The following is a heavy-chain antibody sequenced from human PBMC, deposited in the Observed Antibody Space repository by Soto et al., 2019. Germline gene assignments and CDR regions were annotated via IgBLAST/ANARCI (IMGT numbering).Heavy chain of an antibody. D-gene: IGHD3-10*01. V-gene: IGHV4-34*01. Sequence: KGREWIGEINHSGSTNYNPSLKSRVTISVDTSKNQFSLKLSSVTAADTAVYYCARGNRGLLWFGELVWPRYYYGMDVRGQGTTVTVSS. CDR2: INHSGST. J-gene: IGHJ6*02. CDR3: ARGNRGLLWFGELVWPRYYYGMDV.